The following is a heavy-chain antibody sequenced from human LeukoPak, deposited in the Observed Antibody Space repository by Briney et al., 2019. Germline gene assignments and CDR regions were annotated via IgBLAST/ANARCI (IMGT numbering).Heavy chain of an antibody. Sequence: GASVKVSCKASGYIFTAYDMQWVRQAPGQGLEWMGWINTNTGNTNYAQKFQGRVSMTSDTSMSTAYMELSSLRSDDAAVYYCTRYDDSSELAFDIWGQGTMVTVSS. D-gene: IGHD3-22*01. J-gene: IGHJ3*02. CDR2: INTNTGNT. CDR3: TRYDDSSELAFDI. V-gene: IGHV1-2*02. CDR1: GYIFTAYD.